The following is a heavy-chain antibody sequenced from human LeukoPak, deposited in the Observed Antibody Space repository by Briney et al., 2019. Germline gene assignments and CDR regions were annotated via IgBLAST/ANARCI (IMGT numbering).Heavy chain of an antibody. J-gene: IGHJ4*02. CDR3: AKDLEWSIAALFDY. CDR2: ISYDGSKK. D-gene: IGHD6-6*01. V-gene: IGHV3-30-3*01. Sequence: GGSLRLSCAASGFIFSGYGMHWVRQAPGKGLEWVAVISYDGSKKYYADSVKGRFTISRDNSKNTLYLQMNSLRAEDTAVYYCAKDLEWSIAALFDYWGQGTLVTVSS. CDR1: GFIFSGYG.